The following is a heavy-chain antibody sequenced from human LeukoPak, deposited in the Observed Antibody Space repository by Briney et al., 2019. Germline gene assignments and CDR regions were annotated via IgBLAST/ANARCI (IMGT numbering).Heavy chain of an antibody. CDR3: AKFQANYYDSSGYGCFDY. CDR2: ISGTGGST. CDR1: EFTFSRYA. J-gene: IGHJ4*02. D-gene: IGHD3-22*01. V-gene: IGHV3-23*01. Sequence: GGSLRLSCSASEFTFSRYAMSWVRQAPGKGLEWVSTISGTGGSTYYADSVKGRFTISRDNSKNTMYLQMNSLRAEDTAVYYCAKFQANYYDSSGYGCFDYWGQGTLVTVSS.